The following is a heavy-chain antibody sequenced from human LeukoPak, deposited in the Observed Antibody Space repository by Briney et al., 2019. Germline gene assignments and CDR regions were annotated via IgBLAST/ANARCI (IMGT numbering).Heavy chain of an antibody. CDR1: GFTFSNYG. CDR3: AKDLRLGWYFDY. J-gene: IGHJ4*02. D-gene: IGHD5/OR15-5a*01. Sequence: GGSLRLSCAASGFTFSNYGMHWVRQAPGKGLEWVAFIRYDGSNKYYADPVKGRFTISRDNSKNTLYLQMNSLRAEDTAVYYCAKDLRLGWYFDYWGQGTLVTVSS. CDR2: IRYDGSNK. V-gene: IGHV3-30*02.